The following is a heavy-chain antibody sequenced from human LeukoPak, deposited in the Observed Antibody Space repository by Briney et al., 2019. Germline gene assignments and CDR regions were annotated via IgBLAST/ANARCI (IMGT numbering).Heavy chain of an antibody. CDR2: IYYSGST. V-gene: IGHV4-59*01. CDR3: ARGDAAMGDNWFDP. J-gene: IGHJ5*02. CDR1: GGSISSYY. Sequence: PSETLSLTCTVSGGSISSYYWSWIRQPPGKGLEWIGYIYYSGSTNYNPSLKSRVTISVDTSKNQFSLKLSSVTAADTAVYYCARGDAAMGDNWFDPWGQGTLVTVSS. D-gene: IGHD5-18*01.